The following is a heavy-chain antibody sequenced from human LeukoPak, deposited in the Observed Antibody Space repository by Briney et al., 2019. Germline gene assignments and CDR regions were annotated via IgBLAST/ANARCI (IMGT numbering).Heavy chain of an antibody. J-gene: IGHJ4*02. D-gene: IGHD1-26*01. Sequence: PGGSLRLSCAASGFSFSSHSMNWVRQAPGKGLEWVSYISGSSTTIDYADSAKGRFIISRDNAKKSLYLQMNNLRAEDTAVYYCAKEAGARVGAPHFDYWGQGTLVTVSS. CDR2: ISGSSTTI. CDR3: AKEAGARVGAPHFDY. V-gene: IGHV3-48*01. CDR1: GFSFSSHS.